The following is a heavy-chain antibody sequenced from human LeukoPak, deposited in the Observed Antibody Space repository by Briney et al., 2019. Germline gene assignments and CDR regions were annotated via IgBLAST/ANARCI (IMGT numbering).Heavy chain of an antibody. Sequence: GASVKVSCKASGGTFSSYAISWVRQAPGQGLEWMGGIIPIFGTANYAQKFQGRVTITADESTSTAYMELSSLRSEDTAVYYCARWTGYRSSTSCYRANYYYYMDVWGKGTTVTVSS. CDR3: ARWTGYRSSTSCYRANYYYYMDV. CDR2: IIPIFGTA. V-gene: IGHV1-69*01. J-gene: IGHJ6*03. CDR1: GGTFSSYA. D-gene: IGHD2-2*02.